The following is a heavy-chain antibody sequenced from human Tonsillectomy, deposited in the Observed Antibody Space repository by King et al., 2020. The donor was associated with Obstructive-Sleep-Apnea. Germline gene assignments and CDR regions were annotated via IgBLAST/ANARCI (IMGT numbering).Heavy chain of an antibody. D-gene: IGHD3-22*01. J-gene: IGHJ4*02. Sequence: DVQLVESGGGLVQPGRSLRLSCTASGFTFGDYAMSWFRQAPGKGLEWVGFIRSRNYGGTTEYAASVKGRFTISRDDSKSFVYLQMNSLQTEDTAVYYCSRGSPLTYYYDSSGLDYWGQGTLVTVSS. V-gene: IGHV3-49*03. CDR1: GFTFGDYA. CDR2: IRSRNYGGTT. CDR3: SRGSPLTYYYDSSGLDY.